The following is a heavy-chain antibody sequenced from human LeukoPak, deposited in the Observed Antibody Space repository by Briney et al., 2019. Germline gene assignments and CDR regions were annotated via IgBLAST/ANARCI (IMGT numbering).Heavy chain of an antibody. J-gene: IGHJ3*02. CDR2: IYPGDSDT. CDR1: GYSFTSYW. CDR3: ARHSVVTPKPDDAFDI. V-gene: IGHV5-51*01. D-gene: IGHD4-23*01. Sequence: GESLKISCKGSGYSFTSYWIGCVRQMPGKGLEWMGIIYPGDSDTTYSPSFQGQVTISADKSISTAYLQWSSLKASDTAMYYCARHSVVTPKPDDAFDIWGQGTMVTVSS.